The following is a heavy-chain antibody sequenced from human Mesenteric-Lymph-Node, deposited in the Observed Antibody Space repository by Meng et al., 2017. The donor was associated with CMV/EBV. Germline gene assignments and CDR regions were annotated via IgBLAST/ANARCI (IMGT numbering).Heavy chain of an antibody. CDR2: INHSGST. CDR1: GGSFSGYY. CDR3: ATYSSSWYDGYNWFDP. V-gene: IGHV4-34*01. Sequence: YGGSFSGYYWSWIRQPPGKGLEWIGEINHSGSTNYNPSLKSRVTISVDTSKNQFSLKLSSVTAADMAVYYCATYSSSWYDGYNWFDPWGQGTLVTVSS. J-gene: IGHJ5*02. D-gene: IGHD6-13*01.